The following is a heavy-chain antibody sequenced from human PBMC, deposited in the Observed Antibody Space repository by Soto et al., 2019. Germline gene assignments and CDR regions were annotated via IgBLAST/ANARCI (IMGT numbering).Heavy chain of an antibody. CDR2: ILPIFGTT. Sequence: QVQLVQSGAEVKKPGSSVKVSCKASGLIFSSYAISWVRQAPGQGLEWVGGILPIFGTTNYAQRLKGRVTITADPSTTTPNLDLSSLRSEDTAVYFCVRGASYDISTGKGYYFPRMDVWGQGTTVTVSS. J-gene: IGHJ6*02. CDR3: VRGASYDISTGKGYYFPRMDV. V-gene: IGHV1-69*01. CDR1: GLIFSSYA. D-gene: IGHD3-9*01.